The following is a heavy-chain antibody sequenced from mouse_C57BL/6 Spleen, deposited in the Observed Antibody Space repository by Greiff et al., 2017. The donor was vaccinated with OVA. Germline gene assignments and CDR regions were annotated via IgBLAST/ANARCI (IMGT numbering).Heavy chain of an antibody. V-gene: IGHV1-75*01. J-gene: IGHJ2*01. Sequence: VQLQQSGPELVKPGASVKISCKASGYTFTDYYINWVKQRPGQGLEWIGWIFPGSGSTYYNEKFKGKATLTVDKSSSTAYMLLISLTSEDSAVYFCARSGLLGNFDYWGQGTTLTVSS. D-gene: IGHD1-1*01. CDR1: GYTFTDYY. CDR2: IFPGSGST. CDR3: ARSGLLGNFDY.